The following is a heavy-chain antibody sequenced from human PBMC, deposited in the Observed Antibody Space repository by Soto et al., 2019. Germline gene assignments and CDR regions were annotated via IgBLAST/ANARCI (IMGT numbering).Heavy chain of an antibody. D-gene: IGHD3-10*01. CDR3: ARHGFGTLQGLVDG. Sequence: QVQLQESGPGLVKPSETLSLTCTVSGGSITNYYCSWFRQPPGKGLEWIGYIQYNGYSAYNLSLTXXVXXSRDMSNTQLSLMLESVTATDTAVYYCARHGFGTLQGLVDGGGQGTTVIVSS. V-gene: IGHV4-59*08. CDR1: GGSITNYY. CDR2: IQYNGYS. J-gene: IGHJ6*02.